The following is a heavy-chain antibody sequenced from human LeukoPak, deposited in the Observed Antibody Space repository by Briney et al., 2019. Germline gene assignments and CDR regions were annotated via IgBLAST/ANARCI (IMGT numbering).Heavy chain of an antibody. V-gene: IGHV3-23*01. CDR2: ISGSGGST. CDR1: GFTFSSYA. Sequence: GGSLRLSCAASGFTFSSYAMSWVRQAPGKGLEWVSAISGSGGSTYYADSVKGRFTISRDNSKNTLYLQMNSLRAEDTAVYYCAKDIRFHRTSRYMDVWGKGTTVTVSS. J-gene: IGHJ6*03. CDR3: AKDIRFHRTSRYMDV. D-gene: IGHD3-3*01.